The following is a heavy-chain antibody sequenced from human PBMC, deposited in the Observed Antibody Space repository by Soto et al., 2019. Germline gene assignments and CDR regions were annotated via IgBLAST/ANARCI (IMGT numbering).Heavy chain of an antibody. D-gene: IGHD6-19*01. J-gene: IGHJ4*02. CDR2: INHSGST. V-gene: IGHV4-34*01. Sequence: PSETLSLTCAVYGGSFSGYYWSWIRQPPGKGLEWIGEINHSGSTNYNPSLKSRVTISVDTSKNQFSLKLSSVTAADTAVYYCARVNIAVGLDXWGQGTLVTVSS. CDR1: GGSFSGYY. CDR3: ARVNIAVGLDX.